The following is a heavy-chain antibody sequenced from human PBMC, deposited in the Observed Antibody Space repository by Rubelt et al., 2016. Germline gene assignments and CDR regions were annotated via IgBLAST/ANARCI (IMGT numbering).Heavy chain of an antibody. V-gene: IGHV3-48*04. Sequence: YYADSVKGRFTISRDNAKNSLYLQMNSLRAEDTAVYYCARNPYYYDSSGYYYTNWFDPWGQGTLVTVSS. D-gene: IGHD3-22*01. J-gene: IGHJ5*02. CDR3: ARNPYYYDSSGYYYTNWFDP.